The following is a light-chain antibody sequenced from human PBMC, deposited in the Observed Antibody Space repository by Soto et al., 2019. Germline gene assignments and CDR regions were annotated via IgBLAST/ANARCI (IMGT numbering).Light chain of an antibody. CDR2: DTS. Sequence: EIVMTQSPATLSVSPGERATLSCRASQGLGDTLAWYQQKPGQTPRLLIYDTSTRATGVPARFSGSRSGAEFTLTIKSLQSEDFGVYYCQRYNTWPLTFGGGTKVEGK. CDR1: QGLGDT. J-gene: IGKJ4*01. V-gene: IGKV3-15*01. CDR3: QRYNTWPLT.